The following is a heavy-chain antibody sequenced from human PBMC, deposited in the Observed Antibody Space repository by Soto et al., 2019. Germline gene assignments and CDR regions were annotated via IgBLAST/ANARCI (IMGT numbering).Heavy chain of an antibody. CDR1: GYTFTSYG. D-gene: IGHD2-15*01. CDR2: ISAYNGNT. V-gene: IGHV1-18*04. CDR3: ARDKLKIVVVVAASIYYYYGMDV. J-gene: IGHJ6*02. Sequence: ASVKVSCKASGYTFTSYGISWVRQAPGQGLEWMGWISAYNGNTNYAQKLQGRVTMTTDTSTSTAYMELRSLRSDDTAVYYCARDKLKIVVVVAASIYYYYGMDVWGQGTTVTVSS.